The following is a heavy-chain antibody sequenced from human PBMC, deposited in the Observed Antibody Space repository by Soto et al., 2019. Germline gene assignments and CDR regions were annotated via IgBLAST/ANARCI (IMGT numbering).Heavy chain of an antibody. D-gene: IGHD6-13*01. CDR2: IYYSGST. J-gene: IGHJ6*02. Sequence: PETLSLTCTVSGGSISSYYWSWIRQPPGKGLEWIGYIYYSGSTYYNPSLKSRVTISVDTSKNQFSLKLSSVTAADTAVYYCARDTIAAAGIYYYGMDVWGQGTTVTVSS. V-gene: IGHV4-59*12. CDR3: ARDTIAAAGIYYYGMDV. CDR1: GGSISSYY.